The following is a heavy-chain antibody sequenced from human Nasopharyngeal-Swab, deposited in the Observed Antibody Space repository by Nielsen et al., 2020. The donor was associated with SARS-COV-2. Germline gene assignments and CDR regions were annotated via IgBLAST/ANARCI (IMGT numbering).Heavy chain of an antibody. Sequence: GGSLRLSCAASGFTFNNYNFNWVRQAPGKGLEWVSSIGSSSSYIYYADSVKGRFTISRDNAKNSLYLQMNNLRAEDTAVYYCARDGLDYDFWSAYFMDVWGQGTTVTVSS. D-gene: IGHD3-3*01. J-gene: IGHJ6*02. CDR3: ARDGLDYDFWSAYFMDV. CDR1: GFTFNNYN. CDR2: IGSSSSYI. V-gene: IGHV3-21*01.